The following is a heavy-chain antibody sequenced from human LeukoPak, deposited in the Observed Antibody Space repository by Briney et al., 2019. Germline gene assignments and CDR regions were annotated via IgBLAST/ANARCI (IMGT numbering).Heavy chain of an antibody. Sequence: SQTLSLTCTLSGGSLTSGSSFWTWIRQPAGNGLGWLGRMQTDGNTNYNPSLKSRVAISIDTSKNQFSLQLSSVTAADTAVYYCARGLSNAWEVQAYWGQGTLVTVSS. CDR1: GGSLTSGSSF. V-gene: IGHV4-61*02. D-gene: IGHD1-26*01. CDR2: MQTDGNT. J-gene: IGHJ4*02. CDR3: ARGLSNAWEVQAY.